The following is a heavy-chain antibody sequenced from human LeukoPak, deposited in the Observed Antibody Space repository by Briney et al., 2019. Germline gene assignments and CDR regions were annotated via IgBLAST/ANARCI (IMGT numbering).Heavy chain of an antibody. D-gene: IGHD3-3*01. CDR1: GGTFSSYA. J-gene: IGHJ5*02. CDR2: IIPIFGTA. CDR3: ARRSAIFGVPYNWFDP. V-gene: IGHV1-69*05. Sequence: ASVKVSCKASGGTFSSYAISWVRQAPGQGLEWMGRIIPIFGTANYAQKFQGRVTITTDESTSTAYMELSSLRSEDTAMYYCARRSAIFGVPYNWFDPWGQGTLVTVSS.